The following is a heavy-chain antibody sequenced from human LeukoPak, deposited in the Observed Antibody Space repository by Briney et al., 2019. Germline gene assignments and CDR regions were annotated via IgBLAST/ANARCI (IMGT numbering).Heavy chain of an antibody. CDR3: ARSIAVAGTVFDY. V-gene: IGHV4-38-2*01. Sequence: KPSETLSLTCAVSGYSISSGYYWGWIRQPPGKGLEWIGSIYHSGSTYYNPSLKSRVTISVDTSKNQFSLKLSSVTAADTAVYYCARSIAVAGTVFDYWGQGTLVTVPS. CDR2: IYHSGST. J-gene: IGHJ4*02. CDR1: GYSISSGYY. D-gene: IGHD6-19*01.